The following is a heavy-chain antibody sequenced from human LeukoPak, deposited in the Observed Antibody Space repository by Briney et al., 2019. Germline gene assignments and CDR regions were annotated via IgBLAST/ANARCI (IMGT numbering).Heavy chain of an antibody. D-gene: IGHD3-10*01. V-gene: IGHV4-39*07. J-gene: IGHJ4*02. Sequence: SETLSLTCTVSGGSISSSSYYWGWIRQPPGKGLEWIGSIYYSGSTYYNPSLKRRVTMSVDTSKNQFSLKLSSVTAADTAVYYCARRGNRGVRGVHRLDYWGQGTLVTVSS. CDR3: ARRGNRGVRGVHRLDY. CDR2: IYYSGST. CDR1: GGSISSSSYY.